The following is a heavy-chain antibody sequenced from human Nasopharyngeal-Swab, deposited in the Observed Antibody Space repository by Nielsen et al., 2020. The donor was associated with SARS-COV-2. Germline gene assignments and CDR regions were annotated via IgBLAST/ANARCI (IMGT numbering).Heavy chain of an antibody. Sequence: GGSLRLSCAASGFTFSSYAMSWVRQAPGKGLEWVSTISGSDGSAYYADSVKGRFTISSDNSRHTLCLQMNSLRAEDTAVYYCARIRTGAYFDYWGQGTLVTVSS. D-gene: IGHD1-14*01. CDR3: ARIRTGAYFDY. V-gene: IGHV3-23*01. CDR2: ISGSDGSA. J-gene: IGHJ4*02. CDR1: GFTFSSYA.